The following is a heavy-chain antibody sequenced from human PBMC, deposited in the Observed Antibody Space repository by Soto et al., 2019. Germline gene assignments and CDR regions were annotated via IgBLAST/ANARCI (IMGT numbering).Heavy chain of an antibody. CDR2: ISYDGSNK. V-gene: IGHV3-30*03. CDR3: ARDTYYDFWSGYPYYYHYYGMDV. D-gene: IGHD3-3*01. CDR1: GFTFSSYG. J-gene: IGHJ6*02. Sequence: GGSLRLSCAASGFTFSSYGMHWVRQAPGKGLEWVAVISYDGSNKYYADSVKGRFTISRDNSKNTLYLQMNSLRAEDTAVYYCARDTYYDFWSGYPYYYHYYGMDVWGQGTTVTVSS.